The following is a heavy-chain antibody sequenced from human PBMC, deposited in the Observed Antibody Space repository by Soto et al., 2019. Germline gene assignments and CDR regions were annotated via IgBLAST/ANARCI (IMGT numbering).Heavy chain of an antibody. CDR3: AKDWDYRGDLDY. D-gene: IGHD3-10*01. V-gene: IGHV3-30*18. J-gene: IGHJ4*02. Sequence: QVQLVESGGGVVQPGTSLRLSCAASGFTFTNYGMHWVRQARGKGLEWVATISNDGSKKYNADSVKGRFTISRDNSKNMLYLHMNSLRPEDTAVYYCAKDWDYRGDLDYWGQGTLVTVSS. CDR1: GFTFTNYG. CDR2: ISNDGSKK.